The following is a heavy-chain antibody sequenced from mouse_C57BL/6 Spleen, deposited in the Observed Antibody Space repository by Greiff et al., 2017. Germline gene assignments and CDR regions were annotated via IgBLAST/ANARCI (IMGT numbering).Heavy chain of an antibody. V-gene: IGHV2-9-1*01. CDR1: GFSLTSYA. J-gene: IGHJ4*01. CDR3: ARNYADDGYYDAMDY. CDR2: IWTGGGT. Sequence: VKVVESGPGLVAPSQSLSITCTVSGFSLTSYAISWVRQPPGKGLEWLGVIWTGGGTNYNSALKSRLSISKDNSKSQVFLKMNSLQTDDTARYYCARNYADDGYYDAMDYWGQGTSVTVSS. D-gene: IGHD2-3*01.